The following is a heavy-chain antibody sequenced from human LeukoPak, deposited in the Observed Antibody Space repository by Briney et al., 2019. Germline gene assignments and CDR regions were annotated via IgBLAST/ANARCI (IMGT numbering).Heavy chain of an antibody. V-gene: IGHV3-64D*06. CDR3: VKDRHCSSTSCYAPFDY. D-gene: IGHD2-2*01. CDR2: ISSNGGST. J-gene: IGHJ4*02. CDR1: GFTFSSYA. Sequence: GGSLRLSCSASGFTFSSYAMHWVRQAPGKGLEFVSAISSNGGSTYYADSVKGRFTISRDNSKNTLYLQMSSLRAEDTAVYYCVKDRHCSSTSCYAPFDYWGQGTLVTVSS.